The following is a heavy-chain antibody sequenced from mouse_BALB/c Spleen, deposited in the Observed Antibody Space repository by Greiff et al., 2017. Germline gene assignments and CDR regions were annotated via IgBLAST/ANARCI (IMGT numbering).Heavy chain of an antibody. CDR1: GFTFSSYA. Sequence: EVQLVESGGGLVKPGGSLKLSCAASGFTFSSYAMYWVRQSPGKRLEWVGEISSGGSYTYYPDTVTGRCTISRDKATNTLYLELNSLRSEDTAMYYCARSYGISHYAMDYWGQGTSVTVSS. V-gene: IGHV5-9-4*01. CDR2: ISSGGSYT. CDR3: ARSYGISHYAMDY. J-gene: IGHJ4*01. D-gene: IGHD1-1*01.